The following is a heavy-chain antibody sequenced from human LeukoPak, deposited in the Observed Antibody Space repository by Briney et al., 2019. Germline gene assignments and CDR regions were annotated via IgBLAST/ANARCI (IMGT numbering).Heavy chain of an antibody. D-gene: IGHD6-19*01. CDR3: ARDLVAVTGRGDTFDI. CDR2: ISAYNGNS. J-gene: IGHJ3*02. Sequence: ASVKVSCKASGYTFTSYGFSWVRQAAGQGLEWVGWISAYNGNSDYAQKFQSRVTMTTDKSTSTVYMELRSLTSDDTAVYYCARDLVAVTGRGDTFDIWGQGTMVTVSS. CDR1: GYTFTSYG. V-gene: IGHV1-18*01.